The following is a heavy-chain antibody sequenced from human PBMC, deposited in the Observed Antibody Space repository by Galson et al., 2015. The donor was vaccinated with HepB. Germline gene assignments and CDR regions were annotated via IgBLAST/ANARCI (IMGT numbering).Heavy chain of an antibody. CDR2: ISYSGST. CDR3: ARVVAVAGTPIFHFDS. J-gene: IGHJ4*02. Sequence: SETLSLTCTVSGGFISTYYWSWIRQPPGKGLEWIGYISYSGSTNYNPSLKSRVTISVDTSKNQLSLKVRSVTAADTAVYYCARVVAVAGTPIFHFDSWGQGTLVTVSS. V-gene: IGHV4-59*01. D-gene: IGHD6-19*01. CDR1: GGFISTYY.